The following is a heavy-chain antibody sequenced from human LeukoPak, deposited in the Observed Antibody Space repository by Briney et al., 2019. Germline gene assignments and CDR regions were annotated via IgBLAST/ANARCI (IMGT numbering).Heavy chain of an antibody. CDR1: GGSLIGYY. D-gene: IGHD4-17*01. V-gene: IGHV4-59*08. CDR2: IHSSEGT. J-gene: IGHJ6*04. CDR3: ARHVYGEGMVV. Sequence: PSETLSLTCTDSGGSLIGYYWGWIRQPPGKGLECIGYIHSSEGTAHNASLKSRLTILLDTSKNQFSLTLSSVTAADTAVYYCARHVYGEGMVVWGKGTTVTVSS.